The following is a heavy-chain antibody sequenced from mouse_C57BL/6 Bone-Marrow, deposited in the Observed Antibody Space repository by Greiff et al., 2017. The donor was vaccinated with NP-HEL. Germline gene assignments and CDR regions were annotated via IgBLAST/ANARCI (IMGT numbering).Heavy chain of an antibody. Sequence: EVQGVESGGDLVKPGGSLKLSCAASGFTFSSYGMSWVRQTPDKRLAWVATISSGGSYTYSPDSVKWRFTISRDNDKNTLYLQMSSLKSEDTAMYYCASHGYASWFAYWGQGTLVTVSA. J-gene: IGHJ3*01. D-gene: IGHD2-2*01. V-gene: IGHV5-6*01. CDR2: ISSGGSYT. CDR1: GFTFSSYG. CDR3: ASHGYASWFAY.